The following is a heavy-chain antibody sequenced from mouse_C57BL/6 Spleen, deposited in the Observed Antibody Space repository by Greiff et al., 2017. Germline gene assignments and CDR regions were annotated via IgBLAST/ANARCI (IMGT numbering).Heavy chain of an antibody. CDR3: TLYYGSSFDY. J-gene: IGHJ2*01. CDR1: GFNIKDYY. V-gene: IGHV14-4*01. CDR2: IDPENGDT. Sequence: EVQLQQSGAELVRPGASVKLSCTASGFNIKDYYMHWVKQRPEQGLEWIGWIDPENGDTEYASKFQGKATITADTSSNTAYLPLSSLTSEDTAVYYCTLYYGSSFDYWGQGTTLTVSS. D-gene: IGHD1-1*01.